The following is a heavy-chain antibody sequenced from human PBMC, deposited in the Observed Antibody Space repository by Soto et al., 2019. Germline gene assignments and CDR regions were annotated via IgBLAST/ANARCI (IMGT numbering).Heavy chain of an antibody. V-gene: IGHV2-5*01. J-gene: IGHJ4*02. CDR1: GFSLSTSGVG. D-gene: IGHD2-15*01. CDR2: IYWNDDK. CDR3: AHTFRGGYCSGGSCYSPHFDY. Sequence: QITLKESGPTLVKPTQTLTLTCTFSGFSLSTSGVGVGWIRQPPGKALEWLALIYWNDDKRYSPSLKSRLTITKDTSKNQVVLTMTNMDPVDTATYYCAHTFRGGYCSGGSCYSPHFDYWGQGTLVTVSS.